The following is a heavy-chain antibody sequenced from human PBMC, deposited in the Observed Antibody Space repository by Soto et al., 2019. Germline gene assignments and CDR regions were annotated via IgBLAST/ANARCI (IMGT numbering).Heavy chain of an antibody. Sequence: VSMKVSCKASGYTFTSYAMHWVRQAPGQRLEWMGWINAGNGNTKYSQKFQGRVTITRDTSASTAYMELSSLRSEDTAVYYCARASGYSSSWPDYYDRGGLDPWGQGTLVTVSS. CDR2: INAGNGNT. D-gene: IGHD6-13*01. V-gene: IGHV1-3*01. CDR3: ARASGYSSSWPDYYDRGGLDP. J-gene: IGHJ5*02. CDR1: GYTFTSYA.